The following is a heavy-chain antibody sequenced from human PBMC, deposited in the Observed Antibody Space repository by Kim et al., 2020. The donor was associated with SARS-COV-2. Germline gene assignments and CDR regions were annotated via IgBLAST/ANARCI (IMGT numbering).Heavy chain of an antibody. Sequence: GGSLRLSCAASGFTFSSYAMSWVRQAPGKGLEWVSAISGSGDGTYYADSVKGRFTISRDNSKNTLYLQMNSLRAEDTAVYFCARAVSGNNTPFNYWGQGALVTVSS. CDR3: ARAVSGNNTPFNY. CDR2: ISGSGDGT. V-gene: IGHV3-23*01. CDR1: GFTFSSYA. D-gene: IGHD1-26*01. J-gene: IGHJ4*02.